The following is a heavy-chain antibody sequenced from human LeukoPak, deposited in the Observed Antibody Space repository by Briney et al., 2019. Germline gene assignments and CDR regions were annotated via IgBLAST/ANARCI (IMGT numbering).Heavy chain of an antibody. Sequence: SVKVSCKASGGTFSSYAISWVRPAPGQGLEWMGGIIPIFGTANYAQKFQGRVTITADESTSTAYMELSSLRSEDTAVEYCARGEAVAELDYWGQGTLVTVSS. CDR1: GGTFSSYA. V-gene: IGHV1-69*13. J-gene: IGHJ4*02. CDR2: IIPIFGTA. D-gene: IGHD6-19*01. CDR3: ARGEAVAELDY.